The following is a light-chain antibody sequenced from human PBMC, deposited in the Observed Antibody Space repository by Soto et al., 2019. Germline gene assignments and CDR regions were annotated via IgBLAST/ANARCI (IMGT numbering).Light chain of an antibody. CDR2: AAS. CDR1: QGISNY. CDR3: QKYDSAPWP. Sequence: DIPMTQSPSSLSASVRDRVTITCRASQGISNYLAWYQQKPGKVPKLLIYAASTLQSGGPSRFSGSGSGTDFTLTISSLQPEDVATYYCQKYDSAPWPFGQGTKVEIK. J-gene: IGKJ1*01. V-gene: IGKV1-27*01.